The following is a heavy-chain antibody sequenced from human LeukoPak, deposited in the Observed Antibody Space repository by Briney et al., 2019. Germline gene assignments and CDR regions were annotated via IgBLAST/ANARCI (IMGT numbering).Heavy chain of an antibody. V-gene: IGHV3-15*01. CDR1: GFTFSNAW. J-gene: IGHJ4*02. D-gene: IGHD2-2*01. CDR2: IKSKTDGGTT. CDR3: AKDLISSTTPPS. Sequence: PGGSLRLSCAASGFTFSNAWMSWVRQAPGKGLEWVGRIKSKTDGGTTDYAAPVKGRFTISRDDSKNTLYLQMNSLRAEDTAVYYCAKDLISSTTPPSWGQGTLVTVSS.